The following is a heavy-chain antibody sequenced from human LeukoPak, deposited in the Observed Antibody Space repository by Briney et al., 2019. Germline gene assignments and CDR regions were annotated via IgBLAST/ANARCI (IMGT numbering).Heavy chain of an antibody. CDR1: GDSLGTYY. V-gene: IGHV4-59*01. CDR2: IYYTGTT. Sequence: SETLSLTCTVSGDSLGTYYWSWIRQPPGKGLEWIGFIYYTGTTHYNPSLKSRVTFSVDTSKNHFALSLSSVTPADTAVYYCARDHYDSRGQFDPWGQGTLVTVSS. CDR3: ARDHYDSRGQFDP. D-gene: IGHD3-22*01. J-gene: IGHJ5*02.